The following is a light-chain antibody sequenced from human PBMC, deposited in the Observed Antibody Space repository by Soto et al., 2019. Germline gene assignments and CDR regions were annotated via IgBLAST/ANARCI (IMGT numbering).Light chain of an antibody. CDR1: SDDIGSYNL. CDR3: CSYAGQNSWV. J-gene: IGLJ3*02. CDR2: EDT. Sequence: QSALTQPASVSGSPGQSITISCTGTSDDIGSYNLLFWYQQHAGKAPKLMIYEDTKRPSGVSDRFSASKSGTTASLTISGLEAEDEADYYCCSYAGQNSWVFGGGTKVTVL. V-gene: IGLV2-23*01.